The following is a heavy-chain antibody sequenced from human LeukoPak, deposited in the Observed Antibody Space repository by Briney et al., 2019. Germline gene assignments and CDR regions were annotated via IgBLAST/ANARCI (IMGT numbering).Heavy chain of an antibody. CDR1: GGSFSGYY. V-gene: IGHV4-34*01. CDR3: ALAYDFWSGYRARYMDV. D-gene: IGHD3-3*01. Sequence: SETLSLTCAVYGGSFSGYYWGWIRQPPGKGLEWIGRIYHSGSTYYNPSLKSRVTISVDTSKNQFSLKLSSVTAADTAVYYCALAYDFWSGYRARYMDVWGKGTTVTVSS. CDR2: IYHSGST. J-gene: IGHJ6*03.